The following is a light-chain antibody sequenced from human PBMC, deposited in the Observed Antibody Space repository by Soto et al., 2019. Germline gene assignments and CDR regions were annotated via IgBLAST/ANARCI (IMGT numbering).Light chain of an antibody. CDR3: TSWTTSTTMQ. Sequence: QSVLTQPASVSGSSGQSITISCTGTSSDVGAYNYVSWYQQHPGKAPKLMIYDVNIRPSGVSNRFSGSKSGNTASLTISGLQAEDDADYYCTSWTTSTTMQFGGGTKLTVL. CDR2: DVN. V-gene: IGLV2-14*01. CDR1: SSDVGAYNY. J-gene: IGLJ2*01.